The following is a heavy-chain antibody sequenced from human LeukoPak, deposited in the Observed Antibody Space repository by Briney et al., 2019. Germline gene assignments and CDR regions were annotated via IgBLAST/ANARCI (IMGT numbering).Heavy chain of an antibody. Sequence: PSETLSLTCTVSGGSISSHSTYYWSWIRQPPGKGLEWLAYIHDSGSPNYDPSLTGRISMSVDTSGNQFSLTLRSVTAADTAVYYGATQAGYYFDYWGQGKVVTVSS. D-gene: IGHD6-19*01. CDR2: IHDSGSP. CDR3: ATQAGYYFDY. J-gene: IGHJ4*02. CDR1: GGSISSHSTYY. V-gene: IGHV4-59*08.